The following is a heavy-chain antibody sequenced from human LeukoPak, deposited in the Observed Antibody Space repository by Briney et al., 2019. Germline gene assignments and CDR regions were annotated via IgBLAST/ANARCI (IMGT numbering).Heavy chain of an antibody. CDR2: ISGSGGST. CDR3: AKDAQRGFDYSNSLDK. Sequence: GGSLRLSCTASGFTFSSYAMTWVRQAPGKGLEWVSGISGSGGSTYYADSVKGRFTISRDNSKNTLYLQMNSLRAEDTAVYYCAKDAQRGFDYSNSLDKWGQGTLVTVSS. J-gene: IGHJ4*02. CDR1: GFTFSSYA. V-gene: IGHV3-23*01. D-gene: IGHD4-11*01.